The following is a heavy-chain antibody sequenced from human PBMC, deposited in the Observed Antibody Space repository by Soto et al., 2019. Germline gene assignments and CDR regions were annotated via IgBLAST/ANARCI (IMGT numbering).Heavy chain of an antibody. Sequence: EVQLLESGGGLVQPGGSLRLSCAASGFSFSTSAMSWVRQAPGKGLEWISVIGDGGGATFYADAVKGRFTISRDISKNTLYLQMNSLRVEDTAIYYCAKSGSGSSYSYIAYWGRGTLVTVSS. D-gene: IGHD2-15*01. V-gene: IGHV3-23*01. CDR2: IGDGGGAT. CDR3: AKSGSGSSYSYIAY. CDR1: GFSFSTSA. J-gene: IGHJ4*02.